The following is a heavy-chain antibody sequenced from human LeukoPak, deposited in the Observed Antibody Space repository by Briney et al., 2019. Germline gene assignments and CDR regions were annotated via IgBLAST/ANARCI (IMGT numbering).Heavy chain of an antibody. J-gene: IGHJ5*02. V-gene: IGHV3-74*01. CDR3: ARDAASGNNWFDP. CDR1: GFSFSSHW. CDR2: ISDDGSYT. Sequence: GGSLRLSCAASGFSFSSHWVHWVRQAPGKGLVWVSRISDDGSYTSNVDSVKGRFTISRDNARNSLYLQMNSLSTEDTALYYCARDAASGNNWFDPWGQGTLVTVSS. D-gene: IGHD3-3*01.